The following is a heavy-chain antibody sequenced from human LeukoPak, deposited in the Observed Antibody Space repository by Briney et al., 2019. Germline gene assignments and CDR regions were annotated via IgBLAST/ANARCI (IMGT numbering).Heavy chain of an antibody. V-gene: IGHV1-8*01. J-gene: IGHJ5*02. CDR1: GYTFTSYD. D-gene: IGHD7-27*01. CDR3: AREPHAGADPLPGA. CDR2: MNPNSGNT. Sequence: ASVEVSCRASGYTFTSYDINWVRQATGQGLEWMGWMNPNSGNTGYAQKFQGRVTMTRNTSISTAYMELSSLRSEDTAVHYCAREPHAGADPLPGAWGQGTLVTVSS.